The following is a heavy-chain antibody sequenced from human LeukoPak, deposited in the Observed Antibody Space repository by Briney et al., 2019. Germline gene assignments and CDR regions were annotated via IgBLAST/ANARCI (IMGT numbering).Heavy chain of an antibody. J-gene: IGHJ3*02. CDR1: GFTFGDYA. V-gene: IGHV3-49*04. Sequence: GGSLRLSCTASGFTFGDYAMSWVRQAPGKGLEWVGFIRSKAYGGTTEYAASVKGRFTISRDDSKSIAYLQMNSLKTEDTAVYYCTGPLRYFAPWDAFDIWGQGTMVTVSS. CDR2: IRSKAYGGTT. CDR3: TGPLRYFAPWDAFDI. D-gene: IGHD3-9*01.